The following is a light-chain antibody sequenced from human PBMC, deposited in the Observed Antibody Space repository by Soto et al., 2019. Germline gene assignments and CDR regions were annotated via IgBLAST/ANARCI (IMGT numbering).Light chain of an antibody. CDR1: SSDVGGSNF. V-gene: IGLV2-14*03. J-gene: IGLJ1*01. Sequence: QSALTQPASVSASPGQSITFSCTGTSSDVGGSNFVSWYQQHPGKPPKLIIYDVATRPSGVSNRFSGSKSGSTASLIISRLQTEDEADYYCVSFTSSTTYVFGSGTKLTVL. CDR3: VSFTSSTTYV. CDR2: DVA.